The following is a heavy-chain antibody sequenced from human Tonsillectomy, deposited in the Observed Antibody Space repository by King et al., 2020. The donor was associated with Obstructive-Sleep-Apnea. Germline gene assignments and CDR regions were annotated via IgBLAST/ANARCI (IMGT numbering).Heavy chain of an antibody. CDR3: AKEERITIFGVAPYGMDV. CDR1: GFTFSSFA. Sequence: VQLVESWGGVVPPGGSLRLSCSASGFTFSSFAMSLVRQAPGKGLEWVSGISCIGGNTYYADSGKGRFTRSRDNSKNTLYLQMNSLRAEDTAVYYCAKEERITIFGVAPYGMDVWGQGTTVTVSS. J-gene: IGHJ6*02. CDR2: ISCIGGNT. D-gene: IGHD3-3*01. V-gene: IGHV3-23*04.